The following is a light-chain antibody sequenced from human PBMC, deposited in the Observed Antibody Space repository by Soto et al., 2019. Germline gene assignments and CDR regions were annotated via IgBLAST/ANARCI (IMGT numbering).Light chain of an antibody. CDR1: SSNVGGYNY. CDR3: SSYTTSSTVV. J-gene: IGLJ2*01. V-gene: IGLV2-14*03. Sequence: HSALTQPASVSGSPGQSITISCTGTSSNVGGYNYVSWYQQHPGKAPKLLIYDVSNRPSGVSSRFSASKSGNTASLTISGLQAEDEADYYCSSYTTSSTVVFGGGTKLTVL. CDR2: DVS.